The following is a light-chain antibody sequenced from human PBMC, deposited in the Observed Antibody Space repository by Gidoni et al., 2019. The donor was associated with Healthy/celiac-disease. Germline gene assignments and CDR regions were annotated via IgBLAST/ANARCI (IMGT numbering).Light chain of an antibody. CDR3: QQINSYPPT. J-gene: IGKJ5*01. CDR1: QGISSY. CDR2: AAS. V-gene: IGKV1-9*01. Sequence: IQLTQSPSSLSASVGDRVTITCPSSQGISSYLAWYQQKPGEAPKLLIYAASTLQSGVPSRFSGSGSGTDFTLTISSLQPEDFATYYCQQINSYPPTFGQGTRLEIK.